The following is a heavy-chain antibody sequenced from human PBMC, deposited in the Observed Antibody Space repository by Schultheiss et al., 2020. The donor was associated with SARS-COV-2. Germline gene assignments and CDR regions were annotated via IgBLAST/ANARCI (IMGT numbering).Heavy chain of an antibody. V-gene: IGHV4-4*02. D-gene: IGHD6-13*01. Sequence: SETLSLTCAVSGGSISSSNWWSWVRQPPGKGLEWIGEIYHSGSTNYNPSLKSRVTISVDTSKNQFSLKLSSVTAADTAVYYCATTRLAAAGRSFDYWGQGTLVTVSS. CDR3: ATTRLAAAGRSFDY. J-gene: IGHJ4*02. CDR1: GGSISSSNW. CDR2: IYHSGST.